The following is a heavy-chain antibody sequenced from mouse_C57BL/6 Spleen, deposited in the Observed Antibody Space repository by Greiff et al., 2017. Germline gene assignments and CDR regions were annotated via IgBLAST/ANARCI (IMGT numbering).Heavy chain of an antibody. Sequence: VQLQQSGAELVQPGASVTLSCKASGYTFTSYWMHWVKQRPGQGLEWIGYINPSSGYTKYNQTFKDKATMTTDKASSTAYMQLSSLIYVDSAVYYCARDGYYAMDYWGQGTSVTVSS. CDR3: ARDGYYAMDY. J-gene: IGHJ4*01. CDR2: INPSSGYT. D-gene: IGHD2-3*01. V-gene: IGHV1-7*01. CDR1: GYTFTSYW.